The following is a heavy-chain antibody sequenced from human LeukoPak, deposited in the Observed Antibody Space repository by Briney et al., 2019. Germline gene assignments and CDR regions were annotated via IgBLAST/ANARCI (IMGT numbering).Heavy chain of an antibody. CDR2: ISGSGGNT. CDR3: AKDSSSWYFDY. V-gene: IGHV3-23*01. D-gene: IGHD6-13*01. J-gene: IGHJ4*02. Sequence: GGSLRLSCAASGFSLSSYALTWVRQAPGKGLEWVSAISGSGGNTYYADSVKGRFTISRDNSNNTLYLQMNSLRAEDTAVYYCAKDSSSWYFDYWGQGTLVTVSS. CDR1: GFSLSSYA.